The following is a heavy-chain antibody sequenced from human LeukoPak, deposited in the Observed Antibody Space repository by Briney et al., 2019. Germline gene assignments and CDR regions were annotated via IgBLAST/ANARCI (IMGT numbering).Heavy chain of an antibody. Sequence: GGSLRLSCAASGFTFSDYYMSWVRQAPGKGLEWVSVIYSGGSTYYADSVKGRFTISRDNSKNTLYLQMNSLRAEDTAVYYCARVKGFGELLFYFDYWGQGTLVTVSS. CDR3: ARVKGFGELLFYFDY. D-gene: IGHD3-10*01. J-gene: IGHJ4*02. CDR2: IYSGGST. V-gene: IGHV3-53*01. CDR1: GFTFSDYY.